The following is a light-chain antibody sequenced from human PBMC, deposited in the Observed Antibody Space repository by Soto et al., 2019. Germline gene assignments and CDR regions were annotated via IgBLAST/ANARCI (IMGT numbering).Light chain of an antibody. CDR3: QQYGSSSWT. CDR2: GAS. J-gene: IGKJ1*01. Sequence: EIVLTQSPGTLSLSPGERATLSCRASQSVSSSYLAWYQQKPGQAPRLLIYGASSRATGIPDRFSGSGSGTDFTLTISRLXXXXXXXXXCQQYGSSSWTFGQGTKV. CDR1: QSVSSSY. V-gene: IGKV3-20*01.